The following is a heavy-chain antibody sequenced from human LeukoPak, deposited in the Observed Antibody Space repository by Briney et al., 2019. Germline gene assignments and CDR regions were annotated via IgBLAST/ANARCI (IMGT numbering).Heavy chain of an antibody. CDR3: AKAYSGYSYGHVYYYGMDV. Sequence: GGSLRLSCAASGFTFSSYGMHWVRQAPGKELEWVAVISYDGSNKYYADSVKGRFTISRDNSKNTLYLQMNSLRAEDTAVYYCAKAYSGYSYGHVYYYGMDVWGQGTTVTVSS. J-gene: IGHJ6*02. D-gene: IGHD5-18*01. V-gene: IGHV3-30*18. CDR1: GFTFSSYG. CDR2: ISYDGSNK.